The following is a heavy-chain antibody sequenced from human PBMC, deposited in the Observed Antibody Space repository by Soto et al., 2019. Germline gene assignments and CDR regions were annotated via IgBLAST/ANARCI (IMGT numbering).Heavy chain of an antibody. D-gene: IGHD2-2*01. CDR1: GGSISSGGYS. CDR3: ARVPDR. Sequence: QLQLQESGSGLVKPSQTLTLTSAVSGGSISSGGYSWSWSRPPPGKGLEWIGYIYRSGSTYYNPSLKSRVTIAVDSSKNQFSLKLSSVTAADTAVYYCARVPDRWGQGTLVTVSS. CDR2: IYRSGST. V-gene: IGHV4-30-2*01. J-gene: IGHJ5*02.